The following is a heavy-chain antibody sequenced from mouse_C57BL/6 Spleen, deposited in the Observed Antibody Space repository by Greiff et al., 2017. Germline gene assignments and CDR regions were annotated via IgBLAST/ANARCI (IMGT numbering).Heavy chain of an antibody. J-gene: IGHJ3*01. CDR3: ARRGTGPFAY. D-gene: IGHD4-1*01. Sequence: EVQLQQSGPELVKPGASVKLPCKASGYTFPDYTMDWVKQSHGKSLEWIGDINPNNGGTIYNQKFKGKATLTVDKSSSTAYMELRSLTSEDTAVYYCARRGTGPFAYWGQGTLVTVSA. V-gene: IGHV1-18*01. CDR1: GYTFPDYT. CDR2: INPNNGGT.